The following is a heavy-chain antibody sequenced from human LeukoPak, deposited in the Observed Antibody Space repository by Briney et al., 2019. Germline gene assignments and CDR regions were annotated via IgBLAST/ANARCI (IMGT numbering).Heavy chain of an antibody. CDR3: ARDKRDYSLRDYYYYGMDV. Sequence: VASVKVSCTASGGTFSSYAISWVRQAPGQGLEWMGGIIPIFGTANYAQKFQGRVTITADESTSTAYMELSSLRSEDTAVYYCARDKRDYSLRDYYYYGMDVWGQGTTVTVSS. V-gene: IGHV1-69*13. CDR1: GGTFSSYA. CDR2: IIPIFGTA. J-gene: IGHJ6*02. D-gene: IGHD3-10*01.